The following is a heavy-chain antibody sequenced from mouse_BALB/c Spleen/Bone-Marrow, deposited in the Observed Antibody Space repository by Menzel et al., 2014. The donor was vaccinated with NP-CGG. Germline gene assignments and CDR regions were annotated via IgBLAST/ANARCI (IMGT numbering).Heavy chain of an antibody. CDR2: INPSNGGT. CDR3: TREGDSPFAY. V-gene: IGHV1S81*02. CDR1: GYTFTSYY. Sequence: GAELVKPGASVKLSCKASGYTFTSYYMYWVKQRPGQGLEWIGEINPSNGGTNFNEKFKSKATLTVDKSSSTAYMQLSSLTSEDSAVSYCTREGDSPFAYWGQGTLVTVSA. D-gene: IGHD2-13*01. J-gene: IGHJ3*01.